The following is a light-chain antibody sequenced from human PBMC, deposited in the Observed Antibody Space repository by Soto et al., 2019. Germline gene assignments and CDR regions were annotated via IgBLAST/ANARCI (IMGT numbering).Light chain of an antibody. CDR2: RAS. J-gene: IGKJ1*01. Sequence: EIVLTQSPSTLSLSPGERATLSFRASQSVSSNLAWYQHRPGQAPRLLIYRASTRAPGVPARFSGSGSGTEFTLTICSLQPEDFTVYSCLQYHNLWAFGQGTKVDIK. CDR3: LQYHNLWA. CDR1: QSVSSN. V-gene: IGKV3-15*01.